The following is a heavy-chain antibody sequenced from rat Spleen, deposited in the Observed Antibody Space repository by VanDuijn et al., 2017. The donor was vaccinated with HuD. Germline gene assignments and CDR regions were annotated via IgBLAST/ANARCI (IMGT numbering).Heavy chain of an antibody. Sequence: EVQLVKSGGGLVQPGRSLKLSCAASGFTFSSFPMAWVRQAPKKGLEWVASISSGGGGTYYPDSVKGRFTISSDNAKTTLFLQMDSLKSEDTATYYCTRHDYPGVTTNWLAYWGQGTLVTVSS. D-gene: IGHD1-4*01. CDR2: ISSGGGGT. J-gene: IGHJ3*01. CDR1: GFTFSSFP. CDR3: TRHDYPGVTTNWLAY. V-gene: IGHV5-46*01.